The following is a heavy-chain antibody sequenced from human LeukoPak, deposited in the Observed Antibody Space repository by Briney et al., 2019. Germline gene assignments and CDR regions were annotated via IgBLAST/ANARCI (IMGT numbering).Heavy chain of an antibody. CDR1: GYTFTSYG. J-gene: IGHJ6*02. CDR2: ISAYNGNT. Sequence: GASVTVSCKASGYTFTSYGISWVRQAPGQGLEWMGWISAYNGNTNYAQKLQGRVTMTTDTSTSTAYMELRSLRSDDTAVYYCARDSPPDDYGDYSPTNYYYGMDVWGQGTTVTVSS. V-gene: IGHV1-18*01. CDR3: ARDSPPDDYGDYSPTNYYYGMDV. D-gene: IGHD4-17*01.